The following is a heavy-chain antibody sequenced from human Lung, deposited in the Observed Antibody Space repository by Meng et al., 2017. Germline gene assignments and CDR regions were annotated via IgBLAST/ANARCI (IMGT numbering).Heavy chain of an antibody. J-gene: IGHJ2*01. V-gene: IGHV4-30-4*01. CDR3: ARGQKGYFDL. Sequence: QVLLQAWGPGLVKPSQTLSPTCTVSGGSISSSNYYWSWIRQPPGKGLEWSGHIYNSGSTYYNPSLKSRITISVDTSKNQFSLKLSSVTAADTAVYYCARGQKGYFDLWGRGTLVTVFS. CDR1: GGSISSSNYY. CDR2: IYNSGST.